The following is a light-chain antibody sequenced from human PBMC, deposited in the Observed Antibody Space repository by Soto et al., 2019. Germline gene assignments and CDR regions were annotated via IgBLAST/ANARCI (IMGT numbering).Light chain of an antibody. CDR1: QSVSSY. Sequence: EIVLTQSPATLSLSPGERATLSCRASQSVSSYLSLYQQKPGQAPRLLIYDASNRATGIPARFSGSGSGTDFTLTISDLEPADFGLYYCQQRLNWPPGFGQGTKVDIK. CDR2: DAS. J-gene: IGKJ1*01. CDR3: QQRLNWPPG. V-gene: IGKV3-11*01.